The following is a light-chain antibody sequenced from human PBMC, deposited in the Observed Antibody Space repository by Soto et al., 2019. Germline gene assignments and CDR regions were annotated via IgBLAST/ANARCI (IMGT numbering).Light chain of an antibody. Sequence: SYEVTQTSSVSVAPGQTARIYCGGNNIVVKSVHWYQQKPGQAPVVVVYDDSDRPSGIPERFSGSNSGNTATLTISRGEVRDEAEYRWQLWDNNSGHHGFGAGTKVTVL. CDR1: NIVVKS. CDR2: DDS. CDR3: QLWDNNSGHHG. V-gene: IGLV3-21*02. J-gene: IGLJ1*01.